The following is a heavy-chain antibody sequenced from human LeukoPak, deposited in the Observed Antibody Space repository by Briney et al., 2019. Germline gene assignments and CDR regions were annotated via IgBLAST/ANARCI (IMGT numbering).Heavy chain of an antibody. D-gene: IGHD3-22*01. J-gene: IGHJ4*02. V-gene: IGHV3-23*01. Sequence: GGSLRLSCAASGFTFSSYAMSWVCQAPGKGLEWVSAISGSGGSTYYADSVKGRFTISRDNSKNTLYLQMNSLRAEDTAVYYCAGGDTMIVVVITSFDYWGQGTLVTVSS. CDR1: GFTFSSYA. CDR3: AGGDTMIVVVITSFDY. CDR2: ISGSGGST.